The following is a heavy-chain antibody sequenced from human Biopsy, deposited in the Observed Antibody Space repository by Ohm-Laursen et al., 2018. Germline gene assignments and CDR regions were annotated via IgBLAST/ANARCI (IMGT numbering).Heavy chain of an antibody. CDR1: GGSFTGHY. Sequence: SETLSLTCTVSGGSFTGHYWTWIRQPPGKGLEWIGHISHTGHTSYKSSLKSRVTISLDTSRKHFSLRLTSLAAADTAVYYCARGSNEYGGLYFPHWGQGTLVTVPS. V-gene: IGHV4-59*11. CDR3: ARGSNEYGGLYFPH. CDR2: ISHTGHT. J-gene: IGHJ1*01. D-gene: IGHD4-23*01.